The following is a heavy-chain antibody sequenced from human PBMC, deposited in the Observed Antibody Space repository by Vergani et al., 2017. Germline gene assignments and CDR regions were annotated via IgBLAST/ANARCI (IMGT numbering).Heavy chain of an antibody. V-gene: IGHV1-2*04. J-gene: IGHJ4*02. Sequence: QVQLVQSGAEVKKPGASVKVSCKASGYTFTGYYMHWVRQAPGQGLEWRGWINPNSGGTNYAQKFQGWVPMTRDTSISTAYMELSRLISDDPAVYYCARAVTWDPYDYWGQGTLVTVSS. CDR3: ARAVTWDPYDY. CDR2: INPNSGGT. D-gene: IGHD7-27*01. CDR1: GYTFTGYY.